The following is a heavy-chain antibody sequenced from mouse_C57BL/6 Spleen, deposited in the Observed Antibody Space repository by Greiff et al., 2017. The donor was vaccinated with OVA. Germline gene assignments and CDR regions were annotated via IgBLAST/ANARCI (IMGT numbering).Heavy chain of an antibody. CDR2: ISYDGSN. Sequence: EVKLQESGPGLVKPSQSLSLTCSVTGYSITSGYYWNWIRQFPGNKLEWMGYISYDGSNNYNPSLKNRISITRDTSKNQFFLKLNSVTTEDTATYYCAAGENPYYYGSSYVWYFDVWGTGTTVTVSS. V-gene: IGHV3-6*01. CDR3: AAGENPYYYGSSYVWYFDV. J-gene: IGHJ1*03. CDR1: GYSITSGYY. D-gene: IGHD1-1*01.